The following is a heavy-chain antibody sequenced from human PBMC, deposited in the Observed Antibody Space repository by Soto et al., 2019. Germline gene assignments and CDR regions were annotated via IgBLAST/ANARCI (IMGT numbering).Heavy chain of an antibody. Sequence: QITLKESGPTLVKPTQTLTLTCSFSGFSLTTTDMGVGWIRQPPGKALEWLALIYWNDNEHYSPSLKSRLTSTKDTSKNQVVRTMTNLDPVDTATYYCVRSVLHQWRGSGYYGADCWGQGTLVTVSS. CDR1: GFSLTTTDMG. CDR3: VRSVLHQWRGSGYYGADC. J-gene: IGHJ4*02. CDR2: IYWNDNE. D-gene: IGHD5-12*01. V-gene: IGHV2-5*01.